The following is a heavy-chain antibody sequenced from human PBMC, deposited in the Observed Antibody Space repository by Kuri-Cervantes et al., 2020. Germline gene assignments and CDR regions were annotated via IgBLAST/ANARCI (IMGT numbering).Heavy chain of an antibody. CDR1: GFTFRDYY. V-gene: IGHV3-11*01. CDR3: ARVTFIPTMVRGVMKYYYYGMDV. J-gene: IGHJ6*02. Sequence: GGSLRLSCAASGFTFRDYYMGWIRQAPGEGLQWVSYISNADNTMYYADSVKGRFTISRDNAKNSLYLQMNSLRAEDTALYHCARVTFIPTMVRGVMKYYYYGMDVWGQGTTVTVSS. CDR2: ISNADNTM. D-gene: IGHD3-10*01.